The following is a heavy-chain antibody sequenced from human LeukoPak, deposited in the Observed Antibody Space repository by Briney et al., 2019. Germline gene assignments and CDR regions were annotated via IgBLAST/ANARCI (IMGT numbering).Heavy chain of an antibody. CDR2: ISTSSRTI. CDR3: AKGGDFWSGRGGCFDY. J-gene: IGHJ4*02. V-gene: IGHV3-48*01. CDR1: GFSFSSYS. Sequence: PGGSLRLSCAASGFSFSSYSMTWVRQAPGKGLEWVSYISTSSRTIYYADSVKGRFTISRDNSKNTLYLQMNSLRAEDTAVYYCAKGGDFWSGRGGCFDYWGQGTLVTVSS. D-gene: IGHD3-3*01.